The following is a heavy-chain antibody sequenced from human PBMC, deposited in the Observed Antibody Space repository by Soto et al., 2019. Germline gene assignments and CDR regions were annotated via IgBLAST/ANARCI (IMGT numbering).Heavy chain of an antibody. D-gene: IGHD1-26*01. CDR2: ISYDGSNK. CDR3: ARVVGWGLDWYFDL. V-gene: IGHV3-30-3*01. CDR1: GFTFSSYS. J-gene: IGHJ2*01. Sequence: QVQLVESGGGVVQHGRSLRLSCAASGFTFSSYSMHWVRQAPGKGLEWVAVISYDGSNKYYADSVKGRFTISRDNSKNTLYLQMNSLRAEDTAVYYCARVVGWGLDWYFDLWGRGTLVTVSS.